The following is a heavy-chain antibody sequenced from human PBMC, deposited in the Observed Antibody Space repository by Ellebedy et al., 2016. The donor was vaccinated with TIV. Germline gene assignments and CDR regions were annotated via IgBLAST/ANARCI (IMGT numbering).Heavy chain of an antibody. D-gene: IGHD6-13*01. J-gene: IGHJ4*02. V-gene: IGHV4-61*05. Sequence: GSLRLXXNVSGGSISGTYTSYYWGWIRQPPGKGLEWIGYISYSGSTNYNPSLKSRVFISVDTSKNQFSLKLSSVTAADTAVYYCARDLGSGVYPGHWGQGTLVTVSS. CDR1: GGSISGTYTSYY. CDR3: ARDLGSGVYPGH. CDR2: ISYSGST.